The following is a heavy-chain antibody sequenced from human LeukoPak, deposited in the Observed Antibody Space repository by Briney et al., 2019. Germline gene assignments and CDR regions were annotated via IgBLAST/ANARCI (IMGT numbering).Heavy chain of an antibody. CDR3: ARGRRRDGYFDY. J-gene: IGHJ4*02. CDR2: ISYDGSNK. CDR1: GFTFSSYG. Sequence: GRSLRLSCAASGFTFSSYGIHWVRQAPGKELEWVAVISYDGSNKYYADSVKGRFTISRDNSKNSLYLQMNSLRDEDTAVYYCARGRRRDGYFDYWGQGTLVTVSS. V-gene: IGHV3-30*03. D-gene: IGHD5-24*01.